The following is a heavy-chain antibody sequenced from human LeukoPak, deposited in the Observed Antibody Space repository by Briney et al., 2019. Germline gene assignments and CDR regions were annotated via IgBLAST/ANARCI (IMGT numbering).Heavy chain of an antibody. CDR3: ARQTPYTGPCDITTCDVSRFDL. V-gene: IGHV1-2*02. Sequence: ASVKVSCKASRNIFTGYFIHWVRQAPGQGLEWMGWINPKNGSTNPAEKFQGRVTMTRDTSLSTAFMELTGLTSDDTAVYFCARQTPYTGPCDITTCDVSRFDLWGQGTLVTVSS. CDR2: INPKNGST. J-gene: IGHJ4*02. D-gene: IGHD2-2*01. CDR1: RNIFTGYF.